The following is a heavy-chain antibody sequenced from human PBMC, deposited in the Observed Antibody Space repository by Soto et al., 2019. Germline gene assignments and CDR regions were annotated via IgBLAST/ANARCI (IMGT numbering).Heavy chain of an antibody. CDR1: GGSISSSSYY. Sequence: SETLSLTCTVSGGSISSSSYYWGWIRQPPGKGLEWIGSIYYSGSTYYNPSLKSRVTISVDTSKNQFSLKLSSVTAADTAVYYCARHAGKWELYYYYGMDVWGQGTTVTVSS. V-gene: IGHV4-39*01. J-gene: IGHJ6*02. D-gene: IGHD1-26*01. CDR2: IYYSGST. CDR3: ARHAGKWELYYYYGMDV.